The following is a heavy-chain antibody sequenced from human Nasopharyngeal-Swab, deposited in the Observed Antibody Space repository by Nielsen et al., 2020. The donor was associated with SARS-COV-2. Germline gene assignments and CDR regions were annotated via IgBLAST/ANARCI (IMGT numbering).Heavy chain of an antibody. Sequence: ASVKVSCKASGYTFTSYYMHWVRQAPGQGLEWIGIINPSGGSTSYAQKFQGRVTMTRDTSTSTVYMELSSLRSEDTAVYYCARDGYCTNGVCWPTYYMDVWGKGTTVTVSS. J-gene: IGHJ6*03. CDR3: ARDGYCTNGVCWPTYYMDV. CDR1: GYTFTSYY. D-gene: IGHD2-8*01. V-gene: IGHV1-46*01. CDR2: INPSGGST.